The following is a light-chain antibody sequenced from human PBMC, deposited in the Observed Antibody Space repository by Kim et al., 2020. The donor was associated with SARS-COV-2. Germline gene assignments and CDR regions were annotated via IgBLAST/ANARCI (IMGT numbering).Light chain of an antibody. J-gene: IGLJ3*02. CDR2: EVS. Sequence: QSALTQPPSASGSPGQSVTISCTGTSSDVGGYNYVSWYQQHPGKAPKLMISEVSKRPSGVPDRFSASKSGNTASLTVSGLQAEDEADYYCSSYAGSNSWVFGGGTQLTVL. V-gene: IGLV2-8*01. CDR3: SSYAGSNSWV. CDR1: SSDVGGYNY.